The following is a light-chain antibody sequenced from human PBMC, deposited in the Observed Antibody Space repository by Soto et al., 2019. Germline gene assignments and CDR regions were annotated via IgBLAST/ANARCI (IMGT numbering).Light chain of an antibody. Sequence: EIVLTQSPGTLSLSPGERATLSCRASRSVSSDYLAWYQQKPGQSPRLLIYGASTRATGVPDNFRGSGSGTYFTLSINTLGPEDFAVYYCQQYGSSPWTFGQGTKVEIK. CDR2: GAS. V-gene: IGKV3-20*01. CDR3: QQYGSSPWT. J-gene: IGKJ1*01. CDR1: RSVSSDY.